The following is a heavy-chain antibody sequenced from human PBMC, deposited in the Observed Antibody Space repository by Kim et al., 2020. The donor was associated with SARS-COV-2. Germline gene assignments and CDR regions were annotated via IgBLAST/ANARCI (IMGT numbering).Heavy chain of an antibody. CDR3: ARGKVAAATLYYYYYYGMDV. J-gene: IGHJ6*02. Sequence: SETLSLTCAVSGGSISSSNWWSWVRQPPGKGQEWIGEIYHSGSTNYNASLKSRVTISVDKSKNQFSLKLSSVTAADTAVYYCARGKVAAATLYYYYYYGMDVWGQGTTVTVSS. CDR2: IYHSGST. CDR1: GGSISSSNW. V-gene: IGHV4-4*02. D-gene: IGHD6-13*01.